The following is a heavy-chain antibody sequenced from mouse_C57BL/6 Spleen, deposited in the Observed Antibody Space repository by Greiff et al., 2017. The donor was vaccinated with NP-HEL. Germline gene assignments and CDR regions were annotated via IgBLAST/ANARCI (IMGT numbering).Heavy chain of an antibody. CDR3: TTYRSYDYDGRYFDV. J-gene: IGHJ1*03. CDR2: IDPENGDT. Sequence: VQLQQSGAELVRPGASVKLSCTASGFNIKDDYMHWVKQRPEQGLEWIGWIDPENGDTEYASKFQGKATITADTSSNTAYLQLSSLTSEDTAVYYCTTYRSYDYDGRYFDVWGTRTTVTVSS. D-gene: IGHD2-4*01. CDR1: GFNIKDDY. V-gene: IGHV14-4*01.